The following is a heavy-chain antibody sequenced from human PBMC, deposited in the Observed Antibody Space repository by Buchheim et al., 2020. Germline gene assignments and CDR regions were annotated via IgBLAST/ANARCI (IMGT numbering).Heavy chain of an antibody. J-gene: IGHJ6*02. CDR2: IWYDGSNK. D-gene: IGHD3-3*01. CDR1: GFTFSSYG. Sequence: QVQLVESGGGVVQPGRSLRLSCAASGFTFSSYGMHWVRQAPGKGLEWVAVIWYDGSNKYYADSVKGRFTISRDNSKNTLYLQMTSLRAEDTAVYYCARRHYDFWSGYPYYYYYGMDVWGQGTT. V-gene: IGHV3-33*01. CDR3: ARRHYDFWSGYPYYYYYGMDV.